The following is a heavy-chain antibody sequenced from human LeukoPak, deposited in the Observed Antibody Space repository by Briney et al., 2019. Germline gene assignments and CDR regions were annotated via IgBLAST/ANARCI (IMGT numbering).Heavy chain of an antibody. D-gene: IGHD3-22*01. V-gene: IGHV4-59*08. CDR3: ARQHMDDSSAYWSRYFDL. CDR2: VHYSGST. Sequence: SETLSLTCTVSGVSISSYYWSWIRQPPGKGLEWIGYVHYSGSTNYNPSLKSRVTMSIDTSKNQFSLNLSSVTAADTAAFYCARQHMDDSSAYWSRYFDLWGRGTLVTVSS. J-gene: IGHJ2*01. CDR1: GVSISSYY.